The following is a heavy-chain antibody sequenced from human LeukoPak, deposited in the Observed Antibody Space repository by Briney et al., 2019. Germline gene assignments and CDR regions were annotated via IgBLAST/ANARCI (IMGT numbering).Heavy chain of an antibody. CDR2: ISAYNGNT. V-gene: IGHV1-18*01. D-gene: IGHD3-22*01. Sequence: ASVKVSCKASGYTFTSYGISWVRQAPGQGLEWMGWISAYNGNTNYAQKFQGRVTITADESTSTAYMELSSLRSEDTDVYYCARVEYISGYSHVYWGQGTLVTVSS. CDR1: GYTFTSYG. CDR3: ARVEYISGYSHVY. J-gene: IGHJ4*02.